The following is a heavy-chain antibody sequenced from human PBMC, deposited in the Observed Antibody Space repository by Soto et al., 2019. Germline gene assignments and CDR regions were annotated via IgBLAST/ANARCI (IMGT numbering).Heavy chain of an antibody. CDR2: INPGYPAGRST. V-gene: IGHV1-46*01. Sequence: ASVKVSCNAAGYSLRTFFMECGRQGNGQGLEWMGVINPGYPAGRSTTYAQKFQGRVTMTTDTSTSTVYMELSRLRSDDTAVYYCAREGIVAGATTGLDVWGQGTTVTVSS. J-gene: IGHJ6*02. D-gene: IGHD1-26*01. CDR1: GYSLRTFF. CDR3: AREGIVAGATTGLDV.